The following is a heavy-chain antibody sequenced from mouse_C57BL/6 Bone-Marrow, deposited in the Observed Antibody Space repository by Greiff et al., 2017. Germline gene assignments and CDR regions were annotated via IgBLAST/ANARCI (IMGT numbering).Heavy chain of an antibody. CDR1: GYTFTSYW. CDR3: ARWGGSSHWYFDV. J-gene: IGHJ1*03. D-gene: IGHD1-1*01. CDR2: IHPNSGST. Sequence: QVQLKQPGAELVKPGASVKLSCKASGYTFTSYWMHWVKQRPGQGLEWIGMIHPNSGSTNYNEKFKSKATLTVDKSSSTAYMQLSSLTSEDSAVXYCARWGGSSHWYFDVWGTGTTVTVSS. V-gene: IGHV1-64*01.